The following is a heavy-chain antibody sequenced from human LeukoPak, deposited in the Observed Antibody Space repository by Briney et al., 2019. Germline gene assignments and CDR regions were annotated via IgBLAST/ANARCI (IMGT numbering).Heavy chain of an antibody. CDR2: ISWNSGST. V-gene: IGHV3-9*01. D-gene: IGHD3-3*01. CDR1: GFTFDDYA. J-gene: IGHJ6*03. CDR3: AKGAGRRVDFWSGYVDV. Sequence: PGRSLRLSCAASGFTFDDYAMYWVRQAPGKGLEWVSGISWNSGSTYYADSVKGRFTISRDNSKNTLYLQMNSLRAEDTAVYYCAKGAGRRVDFWSGYVDVWGKGTTVTVSS.